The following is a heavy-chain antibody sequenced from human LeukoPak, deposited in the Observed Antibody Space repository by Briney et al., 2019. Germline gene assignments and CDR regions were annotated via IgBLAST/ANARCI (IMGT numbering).Heavy chain of an antibody. Sequence: GGSLRLSCAASGLTFSSYNMNWVRQAPGKGLEWVSSISSSSSYIYYADSVKGRFTISRDNAKNSPYLQMNSLRAEDTAVYYCARVSGLGYCSGGSCLEVGYWGQGTLVTVSS. J-gene: IGHJ4*02. D-gene: IGHD2-15*01. CDR3: ARVSGLGYCSGGSCLEVGY. CDR2: ISSSSSYI. V-gene: IGHV3-21*01. CDR1: GLTFSSYN.